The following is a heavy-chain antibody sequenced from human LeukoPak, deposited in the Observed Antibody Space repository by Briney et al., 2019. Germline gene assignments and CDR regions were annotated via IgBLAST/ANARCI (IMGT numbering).Heavy chain of an antibody. CDR1: GFTFSSYA. CDR2: FSGSGGST. D-gene: IGHD6-13*01. V-gene: IGHV3-23*01. J-gene: IGHJ4*02. CDR3: FCSSSWTSFDY. Sequence: GGSLRLSCAASGFTFSSYAMSWVRQAPGKGLECISGFSGSGGSTYYADSVKGRFTISRDNSKNTLYLQMNSLRAEDTAVYYCFCSSSWTSFDYWGQGTLVTVSS.